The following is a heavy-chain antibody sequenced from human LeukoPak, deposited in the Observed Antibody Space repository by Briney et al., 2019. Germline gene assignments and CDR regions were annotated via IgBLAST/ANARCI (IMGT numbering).Heavy chain of an antibody. V-gene: IGHV4-61*02. Sequence: PSETLSLTCTVSGGSISSSSYYWSWIRQPAGKGLEWIGRIYTSGSTNYNPSLKSRVTMSVDTSKNQFSLKLSSVTAADTAVYYCARSGSYFYFDLWGRGTLVTVSS. CDR1: GGSISSSSYY. D-gene: IGHD1-26*01. J-gene: IGHJ2*01. CDR3: ARSGSYFYFDL. CDR2: IYTSGST.